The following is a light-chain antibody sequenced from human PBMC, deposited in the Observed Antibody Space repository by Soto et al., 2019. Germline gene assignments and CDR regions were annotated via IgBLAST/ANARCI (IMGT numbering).Light chain of an antibody. CDR2: GAS. J-gene: IGKJ5*01. V-gene: IGKV3-15*01. Sequence: EIVMTQSPATLSVSPGERATLSCRASQSVSSNLAWYQQKPGQAPRLLIYGASTRATGIPARFSGSGSGTEFTLTISRLQSEDFAFYYCQQYNNWITFGHGTRLEVK. CDR3: QQYNNWIT. CDR1: QSVSSN.